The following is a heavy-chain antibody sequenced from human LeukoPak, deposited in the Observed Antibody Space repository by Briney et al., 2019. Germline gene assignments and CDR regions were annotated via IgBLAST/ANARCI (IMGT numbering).Heavy chain of an antibody. D-gene: IGHD3-9*01. CDR1: GGSISSGSYY. CDR3: ARGDRYYDILTGYYNQYNWFDP. V-gene: IGHV4-61*09. Sequence: PSETLSLTCTVSGGSISSGSYYWSWIRQPAGKRLEWIGHIYRSGSTNYNPSLKSRVTISVDTSKNQFSLKLSSVTAADTAVYYCARGDRYYDILTGYYNQYNWFDPWGQGTLVTVSS. CDR2: IYRSGST. J-gene: IGHJ5*02.